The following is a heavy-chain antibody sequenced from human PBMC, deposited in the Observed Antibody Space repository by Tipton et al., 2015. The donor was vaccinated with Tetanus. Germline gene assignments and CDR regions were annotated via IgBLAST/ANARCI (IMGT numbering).Heavy chain of an antibody. D-gene: IGHD5-18*01. CDR3: ARGGSYSYGPRGFDL. V-gene: IGHV4-61*08. CDR2: IFHSGST. J-gene: IGHJ2*01. CDR1: GGSVRSGDSQ. Sequence: TLSLTCTVSGGSVRSGDSQWNWIRQPPGKGLEWIAYIFHSGSTTYSPSFKSRVTISVDTPKNQFSLKLTSLTVADTAVYYCARGGSYSYGPRGFDLWGRGTLVTVPS.